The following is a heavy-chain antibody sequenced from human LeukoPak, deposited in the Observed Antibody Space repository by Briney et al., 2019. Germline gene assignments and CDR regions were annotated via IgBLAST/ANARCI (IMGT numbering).Heavy chain of an antibody. CDR1: GFTFSNYG. CDR3: AKGYGDYGWYFDL. D-gene: IGHD4-17*01. J-gene: IGHJ2*01. CDR2: TSYDGSGK. Sequence: PGRSLRLSCVVSGFTFSNYGMHWVRQAPGKGLEWVAVTSYDGSGKYYADSLKGRFTISRDNSKNTLYLQINSVRVEDTAVYYCAKGYGDYGWYFDLWGRGSLVTVFS. V-gene: IGHV3-30*18.